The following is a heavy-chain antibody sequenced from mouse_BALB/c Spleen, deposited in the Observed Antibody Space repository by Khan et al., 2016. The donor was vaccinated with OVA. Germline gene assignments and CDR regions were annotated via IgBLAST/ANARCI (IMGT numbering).Heavy chain of an antibody. CDR1: GYSITSDYA. V-gene: IGHV3-2*02. CDR3: ARSLYYSYGYALDC. CDR2: ISSTGST. D-gene: IGHD2-14*01. Sequence: EVQLQESGPGLVKPSQSLSLTCTVTGYSITSDYAWNWIRQFPGNKLEWMGYISSTGSTSYNPSLKSRISFTRDNSKNQFFLQLKSVTTEDTATYYCARSLYYSYGYALDCWGRRTSVTVSS. J-gene: IGHJ4*01.